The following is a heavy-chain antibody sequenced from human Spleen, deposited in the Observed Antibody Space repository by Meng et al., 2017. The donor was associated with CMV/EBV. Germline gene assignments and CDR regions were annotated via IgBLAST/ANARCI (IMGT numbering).Heavy chain of an antibody. CDR1: GYTFTGFY. D-gene: IGHD1-1*01. CDR2: INPKGGGT. CDR3: AREQRAPSFDP. Sequence: SCNASGYTFTGFYVHWVRQAPGQGLAWMGWINPKGGGTIYAQNFLGRVTLTTDTSISTAYMELSRLTSDDTAVYYCAREQRAPSFDPWGQGTLVTVSS. J-gene: IGHJ5*02. V-gene: IGHV1-2*02.